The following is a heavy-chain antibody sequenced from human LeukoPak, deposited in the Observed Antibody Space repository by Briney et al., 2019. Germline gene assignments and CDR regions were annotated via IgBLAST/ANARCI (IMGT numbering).Heavy chain of an antibody. CDR3: ATFCPGCYYDSSGYQTPY. CDR2: ISAYNGNT. CDR1: GYTFTSYG. V-gene: IGHV1-18*01. Sequence: ASVKVSCKASGYTFTSYGISWVRQAPGQGLEWMGWISAYNGNTNYAQKLQGRVTMTTDTSTSTAYMELSSLRSEDTAVYYCATFCPGCYYDSSGYQTPYWGQGTLVTVSS. D-gene: IGHD3-22*01. J-gene: IGHJ4*02.